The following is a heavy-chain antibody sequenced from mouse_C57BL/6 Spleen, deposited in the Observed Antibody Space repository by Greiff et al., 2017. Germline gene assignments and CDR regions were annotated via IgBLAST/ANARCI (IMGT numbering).Heavy chain of an antibody. CDR3: ARSGYDYDGYFDV. Sequence: VQLQQPGAELVKPGASVKMSCKASGYTFTSYWITWVKQRPGQGLEWIGDIYPGSGSTNYNEKFKSKATLTVDTSSSTAYMQLSSLTSEDSAVYYCARSGYDYDGYFDVWGTGTTVTVSS. CDR1: GYTFTSYW. CDR2: IYPGSGST. J-gene: IGHJ1*03. D-gene: IGHD2-4*01. V-gene: IGHV1-55*01.